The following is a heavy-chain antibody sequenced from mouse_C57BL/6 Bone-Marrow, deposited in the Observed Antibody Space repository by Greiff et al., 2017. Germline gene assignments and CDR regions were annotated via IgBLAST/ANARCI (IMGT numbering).Heavy chain of an antibody. J-gene: IGHJ4*01. V-gene: IGHV1-64*01. CDR2: IHPNSGST. D-gene: IGHD1-1*01. CDR3: ARERDYYGSSPYYYAMDY. Sequence: QVQLQQPGAELVKPGASVKLSCKASGYTFTSYWMHWVKQRPGQGLEWIGMIHPNSGSTNYNEKFKSKATLTVDKSSSTAYMQLSSLTSEDSAVYYCARERDYYGSSPYYYAMDYWGQGTSGTVSS. CDR1: GYTFTSYW.